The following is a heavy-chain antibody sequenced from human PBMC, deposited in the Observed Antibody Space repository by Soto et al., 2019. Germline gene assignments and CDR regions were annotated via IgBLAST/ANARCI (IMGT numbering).Heavy chain of an antibody. J-gene: IGHJ4*02. CDR3: AVERERGLRRGFFGY. CDR2: ISYDGSNK. D-gene: IGHD5-12*01. CDR1: GFTFSSYA. V-gene: IGHV3-30-3*01. Sequence: QVQLVESGGGVVQPGRSLRLSCAASGFTFSSYAMHWVRQAPGKGLEWVAVISYDGSNKYYADSVKGRFTISRDNYKNTLYQQMNRLTAEDAAVYYCAVERERGLRRGFFGYWGQGTLVTGFS.